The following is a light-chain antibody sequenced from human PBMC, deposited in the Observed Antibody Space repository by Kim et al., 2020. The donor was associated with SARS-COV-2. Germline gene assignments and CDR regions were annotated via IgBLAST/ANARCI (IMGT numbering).Light chain of an antibody. CDR1: KLGDKY. Sequence: SYELTQPPSVSVSPGQTASITCSGDKLGDKYACWYQQKPGQSPVLVIYQHNKRPSGIPERFSGSNSGNTATLTISGTQAMDEADYYCQAWDSSTVVVGGG. J-gene: IGLJ2*01. CDR2: QHN. V-gene: IGLV3-1*01. CDR3: QAWDSSTVV.